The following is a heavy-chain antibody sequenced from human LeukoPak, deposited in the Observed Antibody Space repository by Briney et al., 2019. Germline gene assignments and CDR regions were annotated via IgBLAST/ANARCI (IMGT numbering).Heavy chain of an antibody. J-gene: IGHJ3*02. V-gene: IGHV4-4*07. CDR3: ARDARGSWEGADEVLGI. D-gene: IGHD3-16*01. CDR1: DGSISDYY. CDR2: IFTSGST. Sequence: SATLSLTCTVSDGSISDYYWSWVRQSAGKGLEWIGRIFTSGSTDYNPSLKSRVTMSVDTSKNQFSLNLSSVTAADTAMYYCARDARGSWEGADEVLGIWGQGKRVTVFS.